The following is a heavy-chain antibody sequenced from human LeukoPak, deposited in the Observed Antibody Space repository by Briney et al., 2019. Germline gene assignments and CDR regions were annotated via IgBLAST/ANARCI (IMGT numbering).Heavy chain of an antibody. D-gene: IGHD2-15*01. Sequence: GGSLRLSCAASGFTFSSYVMSWVRQGPVKGLEWVSGISGGGGSTYYADSVKGRFTISRDNSKNTMYLQMGSLRAEDTAEYFCAKGMIYCSGGSCYLGTFDIWGQGTMVTVSS. V-gene: IGHV3-23*01. CDR1: GFTFSSYV. CDR3: AKGMIYCSGGSCYLGTFDI. J-gene: IGHJ3*02. CDR2: ISGGGGST.